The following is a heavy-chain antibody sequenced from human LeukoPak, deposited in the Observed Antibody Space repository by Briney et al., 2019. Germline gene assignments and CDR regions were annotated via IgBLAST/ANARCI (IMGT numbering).Heavy chain of an antibody. Sequence: PSETLSLTCAVYGGSFSGYYWSWIRQPPGKGLEWIGEINHSGSTNYNPSLKSRVTISVDTSKNQFSLKLSSVTAADTAVYYCARDFWYSSRWRFDIRGQGTMVTVSS. J-gene: IGHJ3*02. CDR2: INHSGST. CDR3: ARDFWYSSRWRFDI. D-gene: IGHD6-13*01. V-gene: IGHV4-34*01. CDR1: GGSFSGYY.